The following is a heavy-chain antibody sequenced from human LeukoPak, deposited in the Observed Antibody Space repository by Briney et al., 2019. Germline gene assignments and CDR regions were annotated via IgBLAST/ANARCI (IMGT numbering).Heavy chain of an antibody. J-gene: IGHJ4*02. D-gene: IGHD2-15*01. CDR3: AREVGVQVVAAVDY. V-gene: IGHV3-21*01. CDR1: GLTLSSYS. Sequence: AGGSLSLSCAASGLTLSSYSMNWVRQAPGKGLEWVTSISSSSSYIYYADSVKCPFTISRDNPKTSLYLQMNSLRAEDTAVYYCAREVGVQVVAAVDYWGQGTLVTVSS. CDR2: ISSSSSYI.